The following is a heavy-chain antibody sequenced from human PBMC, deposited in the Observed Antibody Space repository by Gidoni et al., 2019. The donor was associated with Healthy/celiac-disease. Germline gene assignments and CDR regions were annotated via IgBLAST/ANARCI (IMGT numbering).Heavy chain of an antibody. Sequence: QVQLQESGPGLVQPSETLSLTCTVSGGSISSYYWSWIRQPPGKGLEWIGYIYYSGSTNYNPSLKSRVTISVDTSKNQFSLKLSSVTAADTAVYYCARDNMGYFDYWGQGTLVTVSS. CDR2: IYYSGST. J-gene: IGHJ4*02. V-gene: IGHV4-59*01. CDR1: GGSISSYY. D-gene: IGHD3-10*01. CDR3: ARDNMGYFDY.